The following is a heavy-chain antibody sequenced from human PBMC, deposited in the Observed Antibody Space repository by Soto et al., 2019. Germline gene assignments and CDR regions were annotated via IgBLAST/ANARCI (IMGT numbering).Heavy chain of an antibody. CDR1: GYTFTSYG. V-gene: IGHV1-18*04. D-gene: IGHD3-3*01. Sequence: QVQLVQSGAEVKKPGASVKVSCKASGYTFTSYGISCVRQAPGQGLEWMGWISAYNGNTNYAQKLQGRVTMTTDTSTSTDYMELRSLRSDDTALDYCARGPFGVVLDFDYWGQGTLVTVSS. J-gene: IGHJ4*02. CDR3: ARGPFGVVLDFDY. CDR2: ISAYNGNT.